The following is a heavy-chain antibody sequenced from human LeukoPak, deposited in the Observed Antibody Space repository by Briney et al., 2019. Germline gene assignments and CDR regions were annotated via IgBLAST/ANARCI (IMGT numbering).Heavy chain of an antibody. J-gene: IGHJ3*02. CDR1: GYTFTGYY. Sequence: GASVKVSCKASGYTFTGYYMHWVRQTPGQGLEWMGWINPNTGVKKYTQNFQGRVTMTRDTSISTVYMELSGLRSDDTAVYYCAREASNAFDTWGQGTMVTVSS. CDR3: AREASNAFDT. V-gene: IGHV1-2*02. CDR2: INPNTGVK.